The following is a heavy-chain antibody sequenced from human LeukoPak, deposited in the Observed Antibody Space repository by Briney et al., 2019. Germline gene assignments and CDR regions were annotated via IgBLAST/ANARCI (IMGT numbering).Heavy chain of an antibody. D-gene: IGHD1-26*01. CDR2: ISGNEDTT. Sequence: GGPLRLSCAASGFTFNGYSMHWVRQAPGREPEYISAISGNEDTTYYANSVKGRFTISRDNSKNTLYLQMGSLRVDDRALYYCAREGSPGTLDYWGQGTLVTVSS. CDR3: AREGSPGTLDY. CDR1: GFTFNGYS. V-gene: IGHV3-64*01. J-gene: IGHJ4*02.